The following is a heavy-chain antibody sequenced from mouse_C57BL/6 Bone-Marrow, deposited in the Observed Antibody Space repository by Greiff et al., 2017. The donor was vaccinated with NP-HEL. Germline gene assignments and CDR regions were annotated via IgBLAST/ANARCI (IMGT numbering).Heavy chain of an antibody. CDR2: ISYDGSN. V-gene: IGHV3-6*01. Sequence: VQLKESGPGLVKPSQSLSLTCSVTGYSITSGYYWNWIRQFPGNKLEWMGYISYDGSNNYNPSLKNRISITRDTSKNQFFLKLNSVTTEDTATYYCARGSSNSWFAYWGQGTLVTVSA. CDR3: ARGSSNSWFAY. CDR1: GYSITSGYY. J-gene: IGHJ3*01. D-gene: IGHD2-5*01.